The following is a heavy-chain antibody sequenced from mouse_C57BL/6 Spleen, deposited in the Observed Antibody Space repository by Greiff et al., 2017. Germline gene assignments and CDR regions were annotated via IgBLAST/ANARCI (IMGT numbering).Heavy chain of an antibody. D-gene: IGHD2-3*01. CDR1: GYTFTDYY. Sequence: EVQLQQSGPELVKPGASVKISCKASGYTFTDYYMNWVKQSHGKSLEWIGDINPNNGGTSYNQKFKGKATLTVDKSSSTAYMELRSLTSEDSAVYYGAREGLLRDYAMDYWGQGTSVTVSS. CDR2: INPNNGGT. CDR3: AREGLLRDYAMDY. J-gene: IGHJ4*01. V-gene: IGHV1-26*01.